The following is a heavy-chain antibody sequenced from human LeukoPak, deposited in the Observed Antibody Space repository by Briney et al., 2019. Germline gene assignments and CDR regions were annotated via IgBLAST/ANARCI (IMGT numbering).Heavy chain of an antibody. CDR1: GFTFSNYW. D-gene: IGHD2-21*02. J-gene: IGHJ4*02. CDR2: IKEDGSDT. Sequence: GGSLRLSCAASGFTFSNYWMGWVRQAPGKGLEWVANIKEDGSDTYYVDSVRGRFTISRDNAKNLLCLQMISLRGEDTAVYYCARDQWRLFDYWGQGTLVTVSP. CDR3: ARDQWRLFDY. V-gene: IGHV3-7*04.